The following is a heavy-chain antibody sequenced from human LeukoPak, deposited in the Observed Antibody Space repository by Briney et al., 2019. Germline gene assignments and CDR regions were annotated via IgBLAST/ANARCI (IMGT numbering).Heavy chain of an antibody. V-gene: IGHV4-59*11. CDR3: GRDALVGYFSYYYMDV. D-gene: IGHD2-15*01. J-gene: IGHJ6*03. CDR1: GGPIISHY. CDR2: ISNSGST. Sequence: SETLSLTCTVSGGPIISHYWTWIRQSPVKGLEWIGDISNSGSTSYNPSLKSRVSISIDTSNNQFSLKWSSVTAADTAVYYCGRDALVGYFSYYYMDVWGKGTTVTVSS.